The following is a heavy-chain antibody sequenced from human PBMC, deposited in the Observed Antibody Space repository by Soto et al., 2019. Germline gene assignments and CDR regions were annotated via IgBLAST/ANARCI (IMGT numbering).Heavy chain of an antibody. CDR1: GGTFRNSA. CDR3: ARDNDRPQLGGNYYYILDV. Sequence: QVQLEQSGAEVKKPGSSVKVSCKASGGTFRNSAISWVRQAPGQGLEWMGGIMPIFRTPDYAQKFQGRVTITADESTSTASMEVSGLRSDDTAVYFCARDNDRPQLGGNYYYILDVWGHGTTVTVSS. D-gene: IGHD1-1*01. V-gene: IGHV1-69*12. J-gene: IGHJ6*02. CDR2: IMPIFRTP.